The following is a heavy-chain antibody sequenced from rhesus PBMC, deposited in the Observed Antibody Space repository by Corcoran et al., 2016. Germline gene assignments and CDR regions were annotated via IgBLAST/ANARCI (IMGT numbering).Heavy chain of an antibody. CDR3: AKKGGLYYFDY. J-gene: IGHJ4*01. CDR2: IYPGDSDT. D-gene: IGHD6-37*01. CDR1: GSSFTSSW. V-gene: IGHV5-43*02. Sequence: EVQLVQSGAEVKRPGGSLRISCKTSGSSFTSSWISGVRQMPGKGLEWRGRIYPGDSDTKDNPSFQGHVTISADKSISTTYLQWSSLKASDTATYYCAKKGGLYYFDYWGQGVLVTVSS.